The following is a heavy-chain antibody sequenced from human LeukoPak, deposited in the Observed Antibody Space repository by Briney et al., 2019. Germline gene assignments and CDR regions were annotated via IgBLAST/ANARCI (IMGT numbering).Heavy chain of an antibody. D-gene: IGHD3-16*02. CDR3: AISSLGSVNYYYYYYMDV. J-gene: IGHJ6*03. Sequence: SVKVSCKASGGTFSSYAISWVRQAPGQGLEWMGGIIPIFGTANYAQKFQGRVTITTDESTSTAYMELSSLRSEDTAVYYCAISSLGSVNYYYYYYMDVWGKGTTVSVSS. CDR1: GGTFSSYA. V-gene: IGHV1-69*05. CDR2: IIPIFGTA.